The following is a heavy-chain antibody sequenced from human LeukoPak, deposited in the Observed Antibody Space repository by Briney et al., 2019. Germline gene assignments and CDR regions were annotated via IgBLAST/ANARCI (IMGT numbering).Heavy chain of an antibody. D-gene: IGHD1-14*01. Sequence: GGSLRLSCAASGFTFSSYSMSWVRQAPGKGLEWVSSISGGGAGTYYADSVRGRFTISRDNSKNTLYLQMDSLRAEDTALYYCAKDFVRYNIQFDYWGQGALVTVSS. CDR2: ISGGGAGT. CDR1: GFTFSSYS. J-gene: IGHJ4*02. V-gene: IGHV3-23*01. CDR3: AKDFVRYNIQFDY.